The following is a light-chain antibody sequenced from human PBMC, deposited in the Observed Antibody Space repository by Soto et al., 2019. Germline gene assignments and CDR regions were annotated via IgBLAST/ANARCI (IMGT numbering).Light chain of an antibody. CDR2: EVN. CDR3: SSYAGSNFVV. V-gene: IGLV2-8*01. Sequence: QSVLTQPPSASGSPGQSVTISCTGTSSDVGGYNYVSWYQQHPGKAPKLMIYEVNKRPSGVPDRFSGSKSGNTASLTVSGLQAEDEADYYCSSYAGSNFVVFGGGTKVTVL. CDR1: SSDVGGYNY. J-gene: IGLJ2*01.